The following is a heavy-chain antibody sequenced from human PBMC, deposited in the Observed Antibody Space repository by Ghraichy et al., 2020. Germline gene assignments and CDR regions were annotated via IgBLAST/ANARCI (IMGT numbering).Heavy chain of an antibody. CDR1: GFTVSGNY. V-gene: IGHV3-66*02. J-gene: IGHJ4*02. D-gene: IGHD3-10*02. Sequence: LSLTCAASGFTVSGNYMSWVRQTPGKGLEWVSTFYSAARPYNADSVKGRFTISRDDSKNTLYLQMNSLKPEDTAVYYCARDVNFDYWGQGTLVTVSS. CDR2: FYSAARP. CDR3: ARDVNFDY.